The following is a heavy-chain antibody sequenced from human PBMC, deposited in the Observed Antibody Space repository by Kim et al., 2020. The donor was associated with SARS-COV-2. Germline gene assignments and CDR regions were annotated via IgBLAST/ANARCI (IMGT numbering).Heavy chain of an antibody. V-gene: IGHV3-53*01. J-gene: IGHJ6*02. CDR1: GFTVSSNY. D-gene: IGHD5-18*01. Sequence: GGSLRLSCAASGFTVSSNYMSWVRQAPGKGLEWVSVIYSGGSTYYADSVKGRFTISRDNSKNTLYLQMNSLRAEDTAVYYCARGLDTAPYYGMDVWGQGTTVTVSS. CDR3: ARGLDTAPYYGMDV. CDR2: IYSGGST.